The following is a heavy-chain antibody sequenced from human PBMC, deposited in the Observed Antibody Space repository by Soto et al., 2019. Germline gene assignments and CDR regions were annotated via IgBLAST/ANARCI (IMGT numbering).Heavy chain of an antibody. D-gene: IGHD3-9*01. CDR1: GGSFSGYY. J-gene: IGHJ6*02. Sequence: KTSETLSLTCAVYGGSFSGYYWSWIRQPPGKGLEWIGEINHSGSTNYNPSLKSRVTISVDTSKNQFSLKLSSVTAADTAVYYCARLDTYYYYGMDVWGQGTTVTVSS. CDR2: INHSGST. V-gene: IGHV4-34*01. CDR3: ARLDTYYYYGMDV.